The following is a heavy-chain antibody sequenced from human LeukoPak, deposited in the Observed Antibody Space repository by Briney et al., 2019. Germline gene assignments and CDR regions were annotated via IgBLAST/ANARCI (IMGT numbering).Heavy chain of an antibody. CDR3: AKEGRGSSGWYPSY. J-gene: IGHJ4*02. V-gene: IGHV3-30*18. CDR2: ISYDGSNK. Sequence: GGSLRLSCAASGFTFSSYGMHWVRQAPGKGLEWVAVISYDGSNKYYADSVKGRFTISRDNSKNTLYLQMNSLRAGDTAVYYCAKEGRGSSGWYPSYWGQGTLVTVSS. D-gene: IGHD6-19*01. CDR1: GFTFSSYG.